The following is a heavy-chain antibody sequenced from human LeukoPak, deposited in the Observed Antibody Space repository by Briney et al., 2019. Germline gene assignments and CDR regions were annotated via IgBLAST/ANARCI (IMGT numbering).Heavy chain of an antibody. J-gene: IGHJ3*02. CDR2: IYYSGST. CDR1: GGSISSGGYY. CDR3: AREGPMVRELGDAFDI. V-gene: IGHV4-31*03. Sequence: SSETLSLTCTVSGGSISSGGYYWSWIRQHPGKGLEWIGYIYYSGSTYYNPSLKSRVTMSVDTSKNQFSLKLSSVTAADTAVYYCAREGPMVRELGDAFDIWGQGTMVTVSS. D-gene: IGHD3-10*01.